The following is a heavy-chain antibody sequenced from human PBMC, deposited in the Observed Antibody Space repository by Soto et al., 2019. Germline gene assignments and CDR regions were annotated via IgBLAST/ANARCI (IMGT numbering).Heavy chain of an antibody. CDR2: ISAYNGGT. V-gene: IGHV1-18*01. CDR3: ARATNASNWDY. Sequence: EASVKVSCKTSGYTFTTYGIRWVRQAPGQGLEWMGWISAYNGGTNYAQKFQDRLTMTTDTSTSTAYMELRSLRSDDTAVYFCARATNASNWDYWGQGTLVTVSS. J-gene: IGHJ4*02. CDR1: GYTFTTYG. D-gene: IGHD6-13*01.